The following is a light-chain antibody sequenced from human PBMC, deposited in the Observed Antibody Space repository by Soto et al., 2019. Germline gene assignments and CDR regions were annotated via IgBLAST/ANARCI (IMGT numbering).Light chain of an antibody. Sequence: DIQMTQCPSTLSASVGDRVTITCRASQSISSWLAWYQQKPGKAPKLLIYKASSLEGGVPSRFSGSGSGTDFTLTISSLQPDDFATYYCQQYPSYSLTFGGGTKVDIK. CDR3: QQYPSYSLT. J-gene: IGKJ4*01. CDR1: QSISSW. V-gene: IGKV1-5*03. CDR2: KAS.